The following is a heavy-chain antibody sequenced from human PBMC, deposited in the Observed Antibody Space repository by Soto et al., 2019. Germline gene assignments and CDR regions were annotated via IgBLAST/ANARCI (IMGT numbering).Heavy chain of an antibody. J-gene: IGHJ6*02. CDR1: GFDFGSFG. CDR3: SADHPHTAIGWPV. CDR2: IVVASGRT. Sequence: SVKVSCKASGFDFGSFGIQFLRQTRGRGLEWIGWIVVASGRTNYARQFQGRVAFSRDMSSTTAYMDLYDLKSDDTAVYFCSADHPHTAIGWPVWGQGTTVT. V-gene: IGHV1-58*02.